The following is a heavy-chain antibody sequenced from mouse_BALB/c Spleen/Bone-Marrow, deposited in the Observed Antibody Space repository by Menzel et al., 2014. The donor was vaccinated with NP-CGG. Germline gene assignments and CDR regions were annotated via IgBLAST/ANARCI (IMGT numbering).Heavy chain of an antibody. CDR2: IDPANGNT. CDR3: VRSREYCFDY. J-gene: IGHJ2*01. CDR1: GFNIKDTY. Sequence: EVKLEESGAELVKPGASVKLSCTASGFNIKDTYMHWVKQRPEQGLEWIGRIDPANGNTKYDPKFQGKATITADTSSNTAYLQLSSLTSEDTAVYYCVRSREYCFDYWGQGTTLTVSS. D-gene: IGHD1-1*01. V-gene: IGHV14-3*02.